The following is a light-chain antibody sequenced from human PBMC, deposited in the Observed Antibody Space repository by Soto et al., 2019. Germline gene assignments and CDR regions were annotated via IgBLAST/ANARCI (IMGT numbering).Light chain of an antibody. CDR3: CPYAGSYTYV. Sequence: QSALTQPRSVSGSPGQSVTISCTGTSSDVGGYNYVSWYQQHPGKAPKLMIYDVNKRPSGVPDRFSGSKSGNTASLTISGLQAEDEADYYCCPYAGSYTYVFGTGTKLTVL. CDR1: SSDVGGYNY. CDR2: DVN. V-gene: IGLV2-11*01. J-gene: IGLJ1*01.